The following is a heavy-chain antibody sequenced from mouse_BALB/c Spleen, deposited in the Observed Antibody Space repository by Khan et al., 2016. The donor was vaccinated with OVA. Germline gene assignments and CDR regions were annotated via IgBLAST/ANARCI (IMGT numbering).Heavy chain of an antibody. CDR1: GYSITSDYA. D-gene: IGHD2-12*01. CDR3: ARDSSRYNYAMDY. J-gene: IGHJ4*01. CDR2: LNYSGST. Sequence: EVKLEESGPGLVNPSQSLSLTCTVTGYSITSDYAWNWLRQLPGNKLERMGYLNYSGSTNYNPALKSRIFITRDTSKNQFFLQLNSVTTEDTATYYCARDSSRYNYAMDYWGQGTSVTVSS. V-gene: IGHV3-2*02.